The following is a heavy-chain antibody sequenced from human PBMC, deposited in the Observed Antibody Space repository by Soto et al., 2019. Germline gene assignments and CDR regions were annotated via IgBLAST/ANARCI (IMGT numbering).Heavy chain of an antibody. CDR2: INHSGST. J-gene: IGHJ6*02. CDR3: ARSGQYTGMDV. D-gene: IGHD2-2*02. CDR1: GGSFSGYY. V-gene: IGHV4-34*01. Sequence: SETLSLTCAVYGGSFSGYYWSWTRQPPGKGLEWIGEINHSGSTNYHPSPKSRVTMSVDTSKNQFSLKLNSVTAADTAVYYCARSGQYTGMDVWGQGTMVTVSS.